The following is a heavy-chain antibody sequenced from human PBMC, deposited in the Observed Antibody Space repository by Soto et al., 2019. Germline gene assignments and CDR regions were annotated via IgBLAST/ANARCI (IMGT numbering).Heavy chain of an antibody. D-gene: IGHD2-21*02. CDR1: GYTFTNFG. Sequence: QVQLVQSGAEVKKPGASVKVSCKASGYTFTNFGISWVRQAPGQGLGWMGWISAYNGNTNYAQNFQGRVTMTTDTATRTAYMELRSLRYDDTAVYYCARGVTPIDFWGQGTLVNVA. CDR2: ISAYNGNT. V-gene: IGHV1-18*01. J-gene: IGHJ4*02. CDR3: ARGVTPIDF.